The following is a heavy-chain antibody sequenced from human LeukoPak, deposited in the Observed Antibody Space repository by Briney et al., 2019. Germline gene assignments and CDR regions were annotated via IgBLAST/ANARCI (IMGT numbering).Heavy chain of an antibody. CDR1: GYTFTSYY. J-gene: IGHJ4*02. Sequence: GASVKVSCKASGYTFTSYYMHWVRQAPGQGLEWMGIINPSGGSTSYAQKFQGRVTMTRDMSTSTVYMELSSLRSEDTAVYYCARGVGMPYYGGYQFDYWGQGTLVTVSS. CDR3: ARGVGMPYYGGYQFDY. V-gene: IGHV1-46*01. D-gene: IGHD4-17*01. CDR2: INPSGGST.